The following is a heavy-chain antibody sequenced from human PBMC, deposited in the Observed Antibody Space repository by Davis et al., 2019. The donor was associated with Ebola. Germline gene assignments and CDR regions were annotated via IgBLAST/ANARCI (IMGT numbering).Heavy chain of an antibody. D-gene: IGHD6-19*01. Sequence: MPSETLSLTCAVYGESFSAYYWNWIRQPPGKGLEWIGEIYHSGSTNYNPSLKSRVTISVDKSKNQFSLKLSSVTAADTAVYYCARDGQWLVPGAFDIWGQGTMVTVSS. J-gene: IGHJ3*02. CDR1: GESFSAYY. V-gene: IGHV4-34*01. CDR3: ARDGQWLVPGAFDI. CDR2: IYHSGST.